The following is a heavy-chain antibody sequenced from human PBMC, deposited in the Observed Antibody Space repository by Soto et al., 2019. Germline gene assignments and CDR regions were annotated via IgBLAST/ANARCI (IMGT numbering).Heavy chain of an antibody. CDR3: AAELYSCGRSGSFDI. D-gene: IGHD4-4*01. Sequence: LVKVSCKTSGFSFSNSAVQWVRQARGQGIECIGWTIVGSGGTKDAQSYQERLTITLDTTTNTAYMALSSLGFEDTAVYYCAAELYSCGRSGSFDIWGQGXLVTVSS. V-gene: IGHV1-58*01. CDR2: TIVGSGGT. J-gene: IGHJ3*02. CDR1: GFSFSNSA.